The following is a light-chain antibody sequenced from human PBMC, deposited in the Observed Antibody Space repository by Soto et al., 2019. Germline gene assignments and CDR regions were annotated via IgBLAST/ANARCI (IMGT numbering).Light chain of an antibody. CDR2: GTS. V-gene: IGKV1-39*01. CDR1: QGIRND. CDR3: QQSYSTPRT. J-gene: IGKJ5*01. Sequence: DIQMTQSPSSLSASVGDRFTMACRASQGIRNDLGWFQQKPGKAPKLLIFGTSSLQSGVPSRFSGSESGTDFTLTINSLQPDDFATYYCQQSYSTPRTFGQGTRLEIK.